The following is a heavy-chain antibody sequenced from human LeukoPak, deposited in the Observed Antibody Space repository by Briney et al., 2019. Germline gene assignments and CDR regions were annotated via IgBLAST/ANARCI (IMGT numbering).Heavy chain of an antibody. CDR3: ARDRRYCSGGSCYSIGAFDI. J-gene: IGHJ3*02. V-gene: IGHV3-21*01. CDR1: GFTFSSYS. CDR2: IRSSSSYI. Sequence: GGSLRLSCAASGFTFSSYSMNWVRQAPGKGLEWVSSIRSSSSYIYYADSVKGRFTISRDNAKNSLYLQMNSLRAEDTAVYYCARDRRYCSGGSCYSIGAFDIWGQGTMVTVSS. D-gene: IGHD2-15*01.